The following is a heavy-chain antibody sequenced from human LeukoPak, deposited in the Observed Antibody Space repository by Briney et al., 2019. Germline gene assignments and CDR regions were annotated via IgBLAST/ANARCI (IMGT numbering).Heavy chain of an antibody. CDR2: IRYDGNNK. J-gene: IGHJ6*04. V-gene: IGHV3-30*02. D-gene: IGHD4-17*01. Sequence: PGGSPRLSCAASGFTFSSYGMHWVRQAPGKGLEWVAFIRYDGNNKYYADSVKGRFTISRDNSKNTLYLQMNSLGAEDTAVYYCATMMTTVTMRSVDAWGKGTTVAVSS. CDR3: ATMMTTVTMRSVDA. CDR1: GFTFSSYG.